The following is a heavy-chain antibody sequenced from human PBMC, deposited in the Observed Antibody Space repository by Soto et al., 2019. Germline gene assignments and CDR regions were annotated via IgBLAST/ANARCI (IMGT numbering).Heavy chain of an antibody. CDR1: GFSLTTSGVG. D-gene: IGHD3-16*02. Sequence: QITLKESGPTLVKPTQTLTLTCTFSGFSLTTSGVGVDWIRQPPGKALEWLALIYWDDDKRYSPSLKSRLTITKDTSRKQVVLTMTNMDPVDTATYYCAHRRPFGGIFVFDFWGQGTLVTVSS. CDR3: AHRRPFGGIFVFDF. V-gene: IGHV2-5*02. J-gene: IGHJ4*02. CDR2: IYWDDDK.